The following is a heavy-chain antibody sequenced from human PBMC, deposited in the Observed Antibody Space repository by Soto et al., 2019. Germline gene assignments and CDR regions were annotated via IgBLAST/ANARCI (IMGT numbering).Heavy chain of an antibody. V-gene: IGHV2-5*02. CDR3: AHRPRGAVAGKALASVGVDAFDI. CDR1: GFSLSTSGVG. D-gene: IGHD6-19*01. Sequence: QITLKESGPTLVKPTQTLTLTCTFSGFSLSTSGVGVGWIRQPPGKALEWLALIYWDDDKRYSPSLKSRLTITKDTSKNQVVLTMTNMDPVDTATYYCAHRPRGAVAGKALASVGVDAFDIWGQGTMVTVSS. CDR2: IYWDDDK. J-gene: IGHJ3*02.